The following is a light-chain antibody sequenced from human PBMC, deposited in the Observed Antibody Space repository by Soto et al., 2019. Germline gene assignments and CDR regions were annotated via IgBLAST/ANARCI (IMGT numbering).Light chain of an antibody. CDR2: GAS. V-gene: IGKV3-20*01. CDR1: QNVRNNY. J-gene: IGKJ2*01. Sequence: EIVLTQSPDTLSLSPGERATLSCRASQNVRNNYLAWCQQRPGQPPRLLIYGASSRATGISDRFSGSGSGTDFTLTINRLEPEDFAVYYCQHYGNSPTTFGQGTKLEIK. CDR3: QHYGNSPTT.